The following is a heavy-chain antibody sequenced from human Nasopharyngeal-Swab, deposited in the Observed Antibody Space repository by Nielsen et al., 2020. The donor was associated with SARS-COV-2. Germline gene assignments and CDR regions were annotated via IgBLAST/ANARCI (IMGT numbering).Heavy chain of an antibody. Sequence: GESLKISCAASGLTFSGSAMHWVRQASGKGLEWVGRIKRKGNTYATAYAASVKGRFTISRDDSKNTAYLQMNSLKTEDTAVYYCTRAYCSSTACYPQFDPWGQGTLVTVSS. J-gene: IGHJ5*02. D-gene: IGHD2-2*01. CDR2: IKRKGNTYAT. V-gene: IGHV3-73*01. CDR1: GLTFSGSA. CDR3: TRAYCSSTACYPQFDP.